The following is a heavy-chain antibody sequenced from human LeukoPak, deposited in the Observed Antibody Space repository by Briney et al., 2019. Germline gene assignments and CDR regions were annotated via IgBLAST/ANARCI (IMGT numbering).Heavy chain of an antibody. CDR3: AKRTAYSGSYPHLDY. D-gene: IGHD1-26*01. Sequence: GGSLRLSCAASGFTFSNYGMSWVRQAPGRGLEWVSAISDVGADTYYADSVKGRFTISRYNSKNTLYLQMNSLRAEDTAIYYCAKRTAYSGSYPHLDYWGQGALVTVSS. CDR2: ISDVGADT. CDR1: GFTFSNYG. V-gene: IGHV3-23*01. J-gene: IGHJ4*02.